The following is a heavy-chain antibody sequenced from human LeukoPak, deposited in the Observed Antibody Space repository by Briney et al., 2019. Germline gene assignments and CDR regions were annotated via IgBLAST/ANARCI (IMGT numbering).Heavy chain of an antibody. Sequence: ASVKVSCKACGGTFSSYAISWVRQAPGQGLEGMGRIIPILGIANYAQKFQGRVTITADKSTSTAYMELSSLRSEDTAVYYCARTNWGYFDYWGQGTLVTVSS. D-gene: IGHD7-27*01. V-gene: IGHV1-69*04. CDR2: IIPILGIA. CDR3: ARTNWGYFDY. CDR1: GGTFSSYA. J-gene: IGHJ4*02.